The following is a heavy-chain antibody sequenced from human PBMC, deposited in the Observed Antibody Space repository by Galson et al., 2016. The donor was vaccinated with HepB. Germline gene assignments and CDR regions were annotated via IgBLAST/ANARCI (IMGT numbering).Heavy chain of an antibody. J-gene: IGHJ4*02. D-gene: IGHD3-10*01. V-gene: IGHV3-30*03. CDR2: ITFDGRRE. CDR1: KFRFSDYG. Sequence: SLRLSCAGSKFRFSDYGVHWVRQAPGKGLDWVALITFDGRREYYADSVKGRFSMSRDNSKNTASLKMNRLRVEDTAIYYWARDIRDADGSYFDQWGQGTMVTVTA. CDR3: ARDIRDADGSYFDQ.